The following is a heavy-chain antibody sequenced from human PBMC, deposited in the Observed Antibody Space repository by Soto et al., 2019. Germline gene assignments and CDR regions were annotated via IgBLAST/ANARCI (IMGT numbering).Heavy chain of an antibody. J-gene: IGHJ4*02. D-gene: IGHD3-3*01. CDR2: INAGNGNT. CDR3: ARISPKTFSFDY. CDR1: GYTFTSYA. V-gene: IGHV1-3*01. Sequence: ASVKVSCKASGYTFTSYAMHWVRQAPGQRLEWMGWINAGNGNTKYSQKFQGRVTITRDTSASTAYMELSSLRSEDTAVYYCARISPKTFSFDYWGQGTLVTVS.